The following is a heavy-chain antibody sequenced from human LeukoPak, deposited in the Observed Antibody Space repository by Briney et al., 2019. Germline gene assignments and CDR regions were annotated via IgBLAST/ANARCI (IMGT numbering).Heavy chain of an antibody. CDR3: ARGGSRQSSSSDFDY. J-gene: IGHJ4*02. CDR1: GGSFSSYY. D-gene: IGHD6-6*01. V-gene: IGHV4-59*12. Sequence: SETLSLTCTVSGGSFSSYYWSWIQQPPGKGLEWIGYIYYSGSTNYNPSLKSRVTISVDTSKKQFSLKLSSVAAADTAVYYCARGGSRQSSSSDFDYWGQGTLVTVSS. CDR2: IYYSGST.